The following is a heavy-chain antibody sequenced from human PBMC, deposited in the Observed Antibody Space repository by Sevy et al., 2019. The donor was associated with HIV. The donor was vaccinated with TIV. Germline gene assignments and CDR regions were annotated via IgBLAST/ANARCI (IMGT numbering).Heavy chain of an antibody. Sequence: GGSLRLSCAASGFTFSSYAMSWVRQAPGKGLEWVSAISGSGGSTYYADSVKGRFTISRDNSKNTLYLQMNSLRAEDTAVYYCAKDQDSSGYYWAVGYWGQGTLVTVSS. J-gene: IGHJ4*02. CDR3: AKDQDSSGYYWAVGY. CDR1: GFTFSSYA. CDR2: ISGSGGST. D-gene: IGHD3-22*01. V-gene: IGHV3-23*01.